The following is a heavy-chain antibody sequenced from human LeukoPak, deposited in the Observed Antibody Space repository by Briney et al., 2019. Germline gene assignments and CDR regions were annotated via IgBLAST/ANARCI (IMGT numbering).Heavy chain of an antibody. CDR2: IIPIFGTA. CDR3: ARGRRTTVTSTFDY. D-gene: IGHD4-17*01. J-gene: IGHJ4*02. Sequence: SVKVSCKASGGTFSSYAISWVRQAPGQGLEWMGGIIPIFGTANYAQKFQGRVTITADESTSTAYMELSSLRSDDTAVYYCARGRRTTVTSTFDYWGQGTLVTVSS. CDR1: GGTFSSYA. V-gene: IGHV1-69*01.